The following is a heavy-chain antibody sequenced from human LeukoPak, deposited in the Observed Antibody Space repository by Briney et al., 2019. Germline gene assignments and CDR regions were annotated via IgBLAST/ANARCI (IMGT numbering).Heavy chain of an antibody. V-gene: IGHV3-15*01. CDR3: HITVVVVPAAMSSYYGMDV. CDR1: GFTFSNAW. J-gene: IGHJ6*02. Sequence: GGSLRLSCTASGFTFSNAWMSWVRQAPGKGLEWVGRIKSKTDGGTTDYAAPVKGRFTISRDDSKNTLYLQMNSLKTEDTAVYYCHITVVVVPAAMSSYYGMDVWGQGTTVTVSS. D-gene: IGHD2-2*01. CDR2: IKSKTDGGTT.